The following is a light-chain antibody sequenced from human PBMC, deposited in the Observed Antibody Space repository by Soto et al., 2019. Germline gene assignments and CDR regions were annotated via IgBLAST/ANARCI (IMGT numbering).Light chain of an antibody. V-gene: IGKV3-15*01. Sequence: EIVMTQSPATLSVSPGERATLSCRASQSINNNLAWYQQKRGQGPRLLIYGASSRATGTPARFSGSGSGTGFTLTISSLQSEDFAIYYCQQYNNWPYTFGQGTKLEIK. CDR1: QSINNN. J-gene: IGKJ2*01. CDR3: QQYNNWPYT. CDR2: GAS.